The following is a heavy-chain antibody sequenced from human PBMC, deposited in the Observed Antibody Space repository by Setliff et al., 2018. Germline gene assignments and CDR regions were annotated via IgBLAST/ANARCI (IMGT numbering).Heavy chain of an antibody. V-gene: IGHV1-69*13. CDR2: VIPIFGTA. J-gene: IGHJ4*02. D-gene: IGHD4-4*01. CDR3: AREPTVTTLDY. CDR1: GGTFSSYA. Sequence: ASVKVSCKASGGTFSSYAISWVRQAPGQGLEWMGGVIPIFGTANYAQKFQGRVTITADESTSTAYMELSSLRSEDTAVYYCAREPTVTTLDYWGQGTLVTVSS.